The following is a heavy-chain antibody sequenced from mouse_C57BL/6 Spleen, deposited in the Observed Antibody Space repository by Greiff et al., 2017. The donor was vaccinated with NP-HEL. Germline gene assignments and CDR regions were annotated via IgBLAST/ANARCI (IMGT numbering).Heavy chain of an antibody. V-gene: IGHV1-82*01. CDR3: ARGGGITTAFDY. D-gene: IGHD1-1*01. J-gene: IGHJ2*01. CDR1: GYAFSSSW. Sequence: QVQLKQSGPELVKPGASVKISCKASGYAFSSSWMNWVKQRPGKGLEWIGRIYPGDGDTNYNGKFKGKATLTADKSSSTAYMQLSSLTSEDSAVYFCARGGGITTAFDYWGQGTTLTVSS. CDR2: IYPGDGDT.